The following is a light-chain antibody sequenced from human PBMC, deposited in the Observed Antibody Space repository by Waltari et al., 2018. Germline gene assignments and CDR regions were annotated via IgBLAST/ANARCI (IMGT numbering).Light chain of an antibody. CDR3: QHDYTYPWT. V-gene: IGKV1-27*01. CDR2: AAS. Sequence: DIQMTQSPSSLSASVGDKVTVTCRASQGIARELSWYQHKPGKAPTLLIYAASSLQSGVSSRFSGSGSGTDFTLTISSLQPEDVATYYCQHDYTYPWTFGQGTKVEVK. CDR1: QGIARE. J-gene: IGKJ1*01.